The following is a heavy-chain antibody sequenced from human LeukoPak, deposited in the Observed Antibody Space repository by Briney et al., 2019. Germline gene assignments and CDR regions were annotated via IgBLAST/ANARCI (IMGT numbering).Heavy chain of an antibody. CDR1: GFTFSSYG. CDR3: AKEPNWNDSWKWYFDY. V-gene: IGHV3-30*18. D-gene: IGHD1-20*01. J-gene: IGHJ4*02. Sequence: PGGSLRLSCAASGFTFSSYGMHWVRQAPGKGLEWVAVISYDGSNKYYADSVKGRFTISRDNSKNTLYLQMNSLRAEDTAVYYCAKEPNWNDSWKWYFDYWGQGTLVTVSS. CDR2: ISYDGSNK.